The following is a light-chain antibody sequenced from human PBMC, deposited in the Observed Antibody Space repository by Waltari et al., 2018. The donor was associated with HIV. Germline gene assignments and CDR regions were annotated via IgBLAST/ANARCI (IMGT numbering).Light chain of an antibody. CDR3: CSYAGSSNWV. J-gene: IGLJ3*02. CDR2: EGI. Sequence: QSALTQPASMSGSPGQSITISCTGSSSDVGSYNLVSWYQQHPGKAPKLMIYEGINRPSGISNRFSGSKSGNTASLTISGLQAEDEADYYCCSYAGSSNWVFGGGTKLTVL. V-gene: IGLV2-23*01. CDR1: SSDVGSYNL.